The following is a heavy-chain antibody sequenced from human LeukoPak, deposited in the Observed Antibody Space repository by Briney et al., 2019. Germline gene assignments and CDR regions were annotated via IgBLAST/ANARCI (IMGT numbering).Heavy chain of an antibody. D-gene: IGHD3-22*01. CDR3: ARGGRKYDSSGYYYDY. V-gene: IGHV4-39*01. Sequence: SETLSLTCTVSGGSISSSSYYWGWIRQPPGKGLEWIGSIYYSGSTYYNPSLKSRVTISVDTSKNQFSLKLSSVTAADTAVYYCARGGRKYDSSGYYYDYWGQGTLVTVSS. CDR1: GGSISSSSYY. CDR2: IYYSGST. J-gene: IGHJ4*02.